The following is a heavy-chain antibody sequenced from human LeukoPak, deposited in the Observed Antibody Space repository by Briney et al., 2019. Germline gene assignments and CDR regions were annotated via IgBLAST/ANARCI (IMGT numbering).Heavy chain of an antibody. CDR3: ATSSGSYYNLYYYYGMDV. Sequence: ASVKVSCKVSGYTLTEVSMHWVRQAPGKGLEWMGGFDPEDGETIYAQKFQGRVTMTEDTSTDTAYMELSSLRSEDTAVYYCATSSGSYYNLYYYYGMDVWGKGTTVTVSS. CDR1: GYTLTEVS. J-gene: IGHJ6*04. V-gene: IGHV1-24*01. D-gene: IGHD3-10*01. CDR2: FDPEDGET.